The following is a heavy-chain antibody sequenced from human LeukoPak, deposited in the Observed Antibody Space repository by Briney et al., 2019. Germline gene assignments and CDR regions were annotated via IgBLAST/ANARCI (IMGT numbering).Heavy chain of an antibody. J-gene: IGHJ4*02. D-gene: IGHD2-21*01. CDR1: GFSLSTSGVG. CDR3: AHLHTPEYYFDY. V-gene: IGHV2-5*02. CDR2: IYWDDDK. Sequence: SGPTLANPTQTLTLTCNFSGFSLSTSGVGVGWIRQPPVKALEWLALIYWDDDKRYSPSLKSRLTITKDTSKNQVVLTMTNMDPVDTATYYCAHLHTPEYYFDYWGQGTLVTVSS.